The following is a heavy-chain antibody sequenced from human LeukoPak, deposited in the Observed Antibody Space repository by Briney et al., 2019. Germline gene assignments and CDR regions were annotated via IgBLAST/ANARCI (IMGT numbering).Heavy chain of an antibody. J-gene: IGHJ4*02. Sequence: GGSLRLSCAASGFTFSSYEMNWVRQAPGKGLEWVSYISSSGGTKYYADSVKGRFTISRDNAKNSLYLQMNSLRAEDTAVYYCARDLWAVAAASCFDYWGQGTLVTVSS. CDR2: ISSSGGTK. CDR1: GFTFSSYE. CDR3: ARDLWAVAAASCFDY. V-gene: IGHV3-48*03. D-gene: IGHD6-13*01.